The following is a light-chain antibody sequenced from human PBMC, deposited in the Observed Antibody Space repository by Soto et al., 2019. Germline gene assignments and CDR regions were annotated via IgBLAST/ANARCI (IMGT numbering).Light chain of an antibody. V-gene: IGKV3-15*01. J-gene: IGKJ4*01. Sequence: EIMLKQSPATLSLSPGERATLSCRASQTIDNTLAWYQRKPGQAPRLLIYGASTRATGIPARFSGSVSGTDFTLTIGSLQPEDAAVYFCQQYCTTPLTFGGGTKVDIK. CDR1: QTIDNT. CDR3: QQYCTTPLT. CDR2: GAS.